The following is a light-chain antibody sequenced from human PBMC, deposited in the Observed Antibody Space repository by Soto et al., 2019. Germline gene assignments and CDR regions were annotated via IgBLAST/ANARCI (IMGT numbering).Light chain of an antibody. CDR2: GAS. Sequence: EIMMTQSPATLSVSPGERATLSCRASQSVSSNLAWYHQKPGQAPRLLIYGASTRATGIPARFSGTGSGTEFTLTISSLQSEDFAVYYCHQYNNWPPWTFGQGTKVDIK. CDR3: HQYNNWPPWT. J-gene: IGKJ1*01. V-gene: IGKV3-15*01. CDR1: QSVSSN.